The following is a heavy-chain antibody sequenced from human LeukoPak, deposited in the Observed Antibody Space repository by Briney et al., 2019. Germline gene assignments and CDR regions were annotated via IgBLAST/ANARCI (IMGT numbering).Heavy chain of an antibody. CDR3: ARDWAPYYDILTGYTPDY. D-gene: IGHD3-9*01. CDR1: GFTFSSYG. J-gene: IGHJ4*02. CDR2: IWYDGSNK. V-gene: IGHV3-33*01. Sequence: PGGALRLSCAASGFTFSSYGMHWVRQAPGKGLEWVAVIWYDGSNKYYADSVKGRFTISRDNSKNTLYLQMNSLRAEDTAVYYCARDWAPYYDILTGYTPDYWGQGTLVTVSS.